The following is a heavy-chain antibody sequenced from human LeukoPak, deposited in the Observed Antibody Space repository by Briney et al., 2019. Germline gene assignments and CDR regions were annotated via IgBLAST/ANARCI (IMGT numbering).Heavy chain of an antibody. CDR3: ARGGVPAALTGNWFDP. CDR2: IIPIFGTA. Sequence: SVKVSCKASGGTFCSYAISWVRQAPGQGLEWMGGIIPIFGTANYAQKFQGRVTITADESTSTAYMELSSLRSEDTAVYYCARGGVPAALTGNWFDPWGQGTLVTVSS. CDR1: GGTFCSYA. V-gene: IGHV1-69*13. J-gene: IGHJ5*02. D-gene: IGHD2-2*01.